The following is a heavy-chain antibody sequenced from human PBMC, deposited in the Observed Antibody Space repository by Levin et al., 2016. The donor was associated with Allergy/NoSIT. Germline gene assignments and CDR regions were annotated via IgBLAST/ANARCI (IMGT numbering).Heavy chain of an antibody. V-gene: IGHV5-51*01. Sequence: GESLKISCKGSGYRFSNFWIAWVRQMSGKGLEWMGIIYPGDSDTRYSPSFQGQVTISVDKSISTAYLQWSSLKASDTAMYYCARLTRQYCSTTRCPRWFDPWGQGTLVTVSS. CDR1: GYRFSNFW. CDR2: IYPGDSDT. CDR3: ARLTRQYCSTTRCPRWFDP. D-gene: IGHD2-2*01. J-gene: IGHJ5*02.